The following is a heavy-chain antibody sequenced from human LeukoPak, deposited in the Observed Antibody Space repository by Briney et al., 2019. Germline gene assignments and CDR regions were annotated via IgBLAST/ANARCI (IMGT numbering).Heavy chain of an antibody. CDR3: ARDHITMVRGYFDY. Sequence: SGNVVSKASASTATSYAIGWERHPPGQWREWVGWTIAYNGNTTYAQKLQGRVTMTTDTSTSTAYMELRSLRSDDTAVYYCARDHITMVRGYFDYWGQGTLVTVSS. V-gene: IGHV1-18*04. D-gene: IGHD3-10*01. CDR2: TIAYNGNT. CDR1: ASTATSYA. J-gene: IGHJ4*02.